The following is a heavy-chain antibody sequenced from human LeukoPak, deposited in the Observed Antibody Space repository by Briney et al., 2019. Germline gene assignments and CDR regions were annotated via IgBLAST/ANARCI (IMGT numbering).Heavy chain of an antibody. J-gene: IGHJ4*02. Sequence: ASVNVSCKASGYTFTSYGISWVRQAPGQGLEWMGWISAYNGNTNYAQKLQGRVTMTTDTSTSTAYMELRSLRSDDTAVYYCARVGSNYDILTGYEYWGQGTLVTVSS. D-gene: IGHD3-9*01. V-gene: IGHV1-18*01. CDR1: GYTFTSYG. CDR2: ISAYNGNT. CDR3: ARVGSNYDILTGYEY.